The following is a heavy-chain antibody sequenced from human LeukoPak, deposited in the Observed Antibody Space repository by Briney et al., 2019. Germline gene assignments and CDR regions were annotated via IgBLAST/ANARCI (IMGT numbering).Heavy chain of an antibody. CDR3: ARLGMLGSSGYLYYFDF. J-gene: IGHJ4*02. Sequence: PSETLSLTCTVSGGSISSYHWNWIRQPPGKGLEWIGFVSYSGSTNYNPSLKSRVTISVDTSKNQFSLKLSSVTAADTAVYYCARLGMLGSSGYLYYFDFWGQGTLVTVSS. CDR2: VSYSGST. CDR1: GGSISSYH. D-gene: IGHD3-22*01. V-gene: IGHV4-59*08.